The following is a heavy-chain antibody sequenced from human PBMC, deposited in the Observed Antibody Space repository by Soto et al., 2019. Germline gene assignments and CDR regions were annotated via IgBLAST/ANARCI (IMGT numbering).Heavy chain of an antibody. Sequence: SPTLSLPCAISGASVSSNSAAWNWIRQSPSRGLEWLGRTYYGFKWYNDYAVSVKSRITINPDTSKNQCSLQLNSVTPDDTAVYYCARGRPVAGNGFDPWGQGTLVTVSS. CDR1: GASVSSNSAA. CDR3: ARGRPVAGNGFDP. CDR2: TYYGFKWYN. D-gene: IGHD6-19*01. J-gene: IGHJ5*02. V-gene: IGHV6-1*01.